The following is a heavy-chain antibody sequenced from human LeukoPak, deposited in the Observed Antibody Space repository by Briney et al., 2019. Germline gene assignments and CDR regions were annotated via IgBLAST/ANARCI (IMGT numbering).Heavy chain of an antibody. CDR2: IYYSGST. CDR3: ARSQYYDSSAGAFDI. D-gene: IGHD3-22*01. V-gene: IGHV4-59*08. Sequence: SETLSLICTVSGGSISRYYWRWIRQPPGKGLEWIGYIYYSGSTNYNPSLKSRVTISVDTSKNQFSLKLSSVTAADTAVYYCARSQYYDSSAGAFDIWGQGTMVTVSS. CDR1: GGSISRYY. J-gene: IGHJ3*02.